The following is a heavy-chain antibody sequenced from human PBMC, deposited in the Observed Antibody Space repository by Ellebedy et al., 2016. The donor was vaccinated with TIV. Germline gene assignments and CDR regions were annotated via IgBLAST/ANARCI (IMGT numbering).Heavy chain of an antibody. Sequence: GESLKISCRDSGNTFTTYWLGWVRQRPGKVLEWMGVIFTGDSDTTYSPSFQGQVTMSADKSTSTAYLQWNSLRASDTAMYYCARRKSDAFHIWGQGTMVIVSS. V-gene: IGHV5-51*01. CDR2: IFTGDSDT. CDR3: ARRKSDAFHI. CDR1: GNTFTTYW. J-gene: IGHJ3*02.